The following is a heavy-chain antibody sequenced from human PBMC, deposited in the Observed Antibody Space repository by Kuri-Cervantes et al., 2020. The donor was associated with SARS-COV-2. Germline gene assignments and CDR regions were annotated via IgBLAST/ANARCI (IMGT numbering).Heavy chain of an antibody. D-gene: IGHD5-18*01. CDR3: ARTRGYRYGYRHFGY. J-gene: IGHJ4*02. V-gene: IGHV2-70*01. CDR1: MFSLSTSRVC. Sequence: DPTMVSRTQTLTLTCTFTMFSLSTSRVCVSWIRQPPGKALECLALIDSDDDKYSITSLKTMLTIYKDTTKIQGVFTMTNMDPLDTATYYCARTRGYRYGYRHFGYWGQGTLVTVSS. CDR2: IDSDDDK.